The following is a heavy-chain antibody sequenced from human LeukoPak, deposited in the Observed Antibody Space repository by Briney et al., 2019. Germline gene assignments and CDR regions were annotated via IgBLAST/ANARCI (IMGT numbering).Heavy chain of an antibody. CDR1: GFTFSSYS. Sequence: GGSLRLSCAASGFTFSSYSMNWVRQAPGKGLEWVSSISSSSGYIYYADSVKGRFTISRDNAKNSLYLQMNSLRAEDTAVYYCARSVNSRDWFDPWGQGTLVTVSS. V-gene: IGHV3-21*01. CDR2: ISSSSGYI. CDR3: ARSVNSRDWFDP. D-gene: IGHD5-24*01. J-gene: IGHJ5*02.